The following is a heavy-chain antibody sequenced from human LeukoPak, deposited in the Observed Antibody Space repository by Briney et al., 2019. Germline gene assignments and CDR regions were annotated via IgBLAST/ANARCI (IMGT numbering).Heavy chain of an antibody. J-gene: IGHJ5*02. D-gene: IGHD3-22*01. CDR1: GYTFTSYG. CDR2: ISAYNGNT. Sequence: ASVKVSCKASGYTFTSYGISWVRQAPGQGLEWMGWISAYNGNTNYAQKLQGRVTMTTDTSTSTAYMELRSLRSDDTAVYYCARVGYYYDSSGYYYLNWFDPWGQGTLVTVSS. CDR3: ARVGYYYDSSGYYYLNWFDP. V-gene: IGHV1-18*01.